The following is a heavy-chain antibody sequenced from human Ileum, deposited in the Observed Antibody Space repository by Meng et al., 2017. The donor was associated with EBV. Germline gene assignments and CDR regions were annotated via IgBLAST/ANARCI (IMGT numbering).Heavy chain of an antibody. J-gene: IGHJ4*02. V-gene: IGHV3-23*04. CDR2: ITASGGTS. D-gene: IGHD2-2*01. CDR3: SNLPYTY. CDR1: GFNFNIYA. Sequence: VGSGGGLLPPGGSLRLSCADSGFNFNIYAINWVRQAPGRGLEWVSGITASGGTSYYADSVKGRFSISRDNSANTVYLQMNSLRAEDTAVYFCSNLPYTYWGQGTLVTVSS.